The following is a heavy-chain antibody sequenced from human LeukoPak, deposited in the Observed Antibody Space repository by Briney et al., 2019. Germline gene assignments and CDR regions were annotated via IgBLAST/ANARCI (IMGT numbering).Heavy chain of an antibody. D-gene: IGHD3-22*01. CDR1: GFTFSNAW. V-gene: IGHV3-15*01. CDR2: IKSKTDGGTT. Sequence: PGGSLRLSCAASGFTFSNAWMSWVRQAPGKGLEWVGRIKSKTDGGTTDYAAPVKGRFTISRDDSKNTLYLQMNSLKTEDTAVYYCTTLTYYYDSSGYYYVGYFDYWGQGTLVTVSS. J-gene: IGHJ4*02. CDR3: TTLTYYYDSSGYYYVGYFDY.